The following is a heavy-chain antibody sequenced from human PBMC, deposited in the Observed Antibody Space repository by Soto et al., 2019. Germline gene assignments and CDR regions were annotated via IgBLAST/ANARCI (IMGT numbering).Heavy chain of an antibody. D-gene: IGHD2-8*01. Sequence: PGGSLRLSCAASGFTFSNAWLSWVRQAPGKGLEWVAVISYDGSNKYYADSVKGRFTISRDNSKNTLYLQMNSLRAEDTAVYYCARDRPAGAPRLMVYAIRGFDYWGQGTLVTVSS. CDR2: ISYDGSNK. V-gene: IGHV3-30-3*01. J-gene: IGHJ4*02. CDR3: ARDRPAGAPRLMVYAIRGFDY. CDR1: GFTFSNAW.